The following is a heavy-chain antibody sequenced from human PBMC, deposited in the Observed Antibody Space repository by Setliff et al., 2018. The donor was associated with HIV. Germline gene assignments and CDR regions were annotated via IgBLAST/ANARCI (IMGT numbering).Heavy chain of an antibody. J-gene: IGHJ3*02. CDR1: GASIRSHY. D-gene: IGHD4-17*01. CDR3: ARVYGDYVEGAFDI. Sequence: PSETLSLTCTVSGASIRSHYWGWIRQPPGKGLEWIGSIYYSGNTFYNPSLKSRVTISVDTSKNQFSLKLSSVTAADTALYYCARVYGDYVEGAFDIRGQGTMVTVSS. V-gene: IGHV4-59*06. CDR2: IYYSGNT.